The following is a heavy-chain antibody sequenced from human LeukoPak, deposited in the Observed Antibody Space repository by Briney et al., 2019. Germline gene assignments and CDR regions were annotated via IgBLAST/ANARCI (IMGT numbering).Heavy chain of an antibody. CDR1: GGSISSYY. V-gene: IGHV4-59*08. CDR3: ARLSGRDGYNSDWYFDL. Sequence: SETLSLTCTVSGGSISSYYWSWIRQSPGKGLECIGYIYYRGSTNYKSSLKSRVTMSVDTSKNQLSLKLSSVTAADTAVYYCARLSGRDGYNSDWYFDLWGRGTLVTVPS. CDR2: IYYRGST. D-gene: IGHD5-24*01. J-gene: IGHJ2*01.